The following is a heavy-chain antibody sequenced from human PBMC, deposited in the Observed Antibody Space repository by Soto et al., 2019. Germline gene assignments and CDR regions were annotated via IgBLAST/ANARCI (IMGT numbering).Heavy chain of an antibody. J-gene: IGHJ6*02. CDR1: GGTFGSYA. V-gene: IGHV1-69*01. Sequence: QVQLVQSGAEVKKPGSSVKVSCKASGGTFGSYAMSWVRQAPGQGIERMGGIIPIPGTANYAQKFQGRVTIAAGESTSTAYMELSSLRSEDTAVYYCARSQGSSTSLEIYYYYYYGMDVWGQGTTVTVSS. CDR3: ARSQGSSTSLEIYYYYYYGMDV. D-gene: IGHD2-2*01. CDR2: IIPIPGTA.